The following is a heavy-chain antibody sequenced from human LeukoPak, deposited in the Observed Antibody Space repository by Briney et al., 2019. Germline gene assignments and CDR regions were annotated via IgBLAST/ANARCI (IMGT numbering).Heavy chain of an antibody. J-gene: IGHJ6*03. CDR3: ARVPRSYYYYYYMDV. CDR1: GGSISGYH. CDR2: IYYSGSS. Sequence: SETLSLTCNVSGGSISGYHWSWIRQPPGKGLEWLGYIYYSGSSNYNPSLKSRVTISVDMSKNQFSLKLSSVTAADTAVYYCARVPRSYYYYYYMDVWGKGTTVTVSS. V-gene: IGHV4-59*01.